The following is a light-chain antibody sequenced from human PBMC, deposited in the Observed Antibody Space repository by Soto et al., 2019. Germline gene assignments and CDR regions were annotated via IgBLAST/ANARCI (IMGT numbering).Light chain of an antibody. CDR2: EGN. V-gene: IGLV2-23*01. CDR3: CSYAGGSSYV. Sequence: QSVLTQPASVSGSDGQSITISCTGSSSDVGSYNHVSWYQRRPGKAPKFMIYEGNKRPSGVSNRFSGSKSGNTASLTISGLQGDDGADYYCCSYAGGSSYVFGAGTKVTVL. CDR1: SSDVGSYNH. J-gene: IGLJ1*01.